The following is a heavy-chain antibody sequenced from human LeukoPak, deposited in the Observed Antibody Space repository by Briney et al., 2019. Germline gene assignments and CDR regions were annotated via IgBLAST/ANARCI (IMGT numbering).Heavy chain of an antibody. D-gene: IGHD2-2*01. J-gene: IGHJ4*02. CDR2: INPNSGGT. CDR1: GYTFTAYY. CDR3: ARDRVVVPAAFDY. V-gene: IGHV1-2*02. Sequence: GASVKDSCKASGYTFTAYYMHWVRQAPGQGLEWMGWINPNSGGTNYAQKFQGRVTMTRDTSISTAYMGLSRLRSDDTAVYYCARDRVVVPAAFDYWGQGTLVTVSS.